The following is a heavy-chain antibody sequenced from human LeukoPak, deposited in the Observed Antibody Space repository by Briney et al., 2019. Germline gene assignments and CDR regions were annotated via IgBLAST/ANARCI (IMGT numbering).Heavy chain of an antibody. Sequence: GGSLRLSCAASVFTFSSYWMHWVRQAPGKGLVWVSRISRDGSNTTYADSVKGRFTISRDNAKNTLYLQMNSLRAEDTAVYFCEVVVTAIGDYWGQGTLVTVSS. D-gene: IGHD2-21*02. V-gene: IGHV3-74*01. J-gene: IGHJ4*02. CDR2: ISRDGSNT. CDR1: VFTFSSYW. CDR3: EVVVTAIGDY.